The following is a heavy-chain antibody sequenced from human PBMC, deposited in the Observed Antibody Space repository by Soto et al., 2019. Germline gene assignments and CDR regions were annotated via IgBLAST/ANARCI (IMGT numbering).Heavy chain of an antibody. D-gene: IGHD2-15*01. J-gene: IGHJ4*02. CDR1: GGSISSGDYY. CDR2: IYYSGST. V-gene: IGHV4-30-4*01. Sequence: QVQLQESGPGLVKPSQTLSLTCTVSGGSISSGDYYWRWIRQPPGKGKEWIGYIYYSGSTYYIPSSKRRVTTSVDTSKHQFSLKLISVTAAGPAVYYCARVGRRDGSSFDYWGQGTLVTVSS. CDR3: ARVGRRDGSSFDY.